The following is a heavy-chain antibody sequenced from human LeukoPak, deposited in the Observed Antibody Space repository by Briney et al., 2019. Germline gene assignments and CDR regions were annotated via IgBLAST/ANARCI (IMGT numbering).Heavy chain of an antibody. J-gene: IGHJ4*02. V-gene: IGHV6-1*01. CDR2: TYYRSKWYN. Sequence: SQTLSLTCAISGDSVSSNSAAWNWIRQSPSRGLEWLGRTYYRSKWYNDYAVSAKSRITINPDTSKNQFSLKLSSVTAADTAVYYCARERFVRGVMAFDYWGQGTLVTVSS. CDR3: ARERFVRGVMAFDY. D-gene: IGHD3-10*01. CDR1: GDSVSSNSAA.